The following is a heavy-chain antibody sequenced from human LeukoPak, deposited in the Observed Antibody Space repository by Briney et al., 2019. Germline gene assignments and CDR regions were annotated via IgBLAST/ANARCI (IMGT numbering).Heavy chain of an antibody. Sequence: GGSLRLSCVASGFTFSISWVTWLRLAPGKGLEWVANIDKHGNRKYYVDSVKGRFAISRDYASNSVFLQMDSLRAEDTSVYYCARDAGWGYYDLWGQGTPVTVSS. J-gene: IGHJ4*02. V-gene: IGHV3-7*01. CDR1: GFTFSISW. CDR3: ARDAGWGYYDL. D-gene: IGHD1-26*01. CDR2: IDKHGNRK.